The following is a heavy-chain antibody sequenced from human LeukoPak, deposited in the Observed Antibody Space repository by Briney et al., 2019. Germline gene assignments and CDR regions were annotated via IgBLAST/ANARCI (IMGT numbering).Heavy chain of an antibody. CDR1: GYTFTSYG. Sequence: GASVKVSCKTSGYTFTSYGISWVRQAPGQGLEWMGWISAYNGNTNYAQKLQGRVTMTTDTSTSTAYMELRSLRSDDTAVYYCARATLPESIAVAGTSGFFDYWGQGTLVTVSS. D-gene: IGHD6-19*01. V-gene: IGHV1-18*01. J-gene: IGHJ4*02. CDR3: ARATLPESIAVAGTSGFFDY. CDR2: ISAYNGNT.